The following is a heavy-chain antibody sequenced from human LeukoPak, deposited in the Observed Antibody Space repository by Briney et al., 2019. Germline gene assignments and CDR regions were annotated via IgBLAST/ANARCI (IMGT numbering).Heavy chain of an antibody. CDR1: GYTFTSYD. D-gene: IGHD3-9*01. CDR3: ARNRLRYFDWLPAFDY. CDR2: INPNSGGT. Sequence: ASVKVSCKASGYTFTSYDINWVRQAPGQGLEWMGWINPNSGGTNYAQKFQGRVTMTRDTSISTAYMELSRLRSDDTAVYYCARNRLRYFDWLPAFDYWGQGTLVTVSS. J-gene: IGHJ4*02. V-gene: IGHV1-2*02.